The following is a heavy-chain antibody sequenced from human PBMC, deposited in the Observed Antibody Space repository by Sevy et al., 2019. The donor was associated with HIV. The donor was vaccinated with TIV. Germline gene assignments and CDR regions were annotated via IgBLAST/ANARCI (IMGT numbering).Heavy chain of an antibody. CDR1: GYTFTSYW. CDR2: IYPGDSDI. J-gene: IGHJ4*02. V-gene: IGHV5-51*01. CDR3: TRCRGDGYNEFDY. D-gene: IGHD3-10*01. Sequence: GESLKISCKGSGYTFTSYWIGWVRQMPGKGLEWMGIIYPGDSDIRYSPSFQGQVTISADKSINTAFLQWSSLKASDTAIYYCTRCRGDGYNEFDYRGQGTLVTVSS.